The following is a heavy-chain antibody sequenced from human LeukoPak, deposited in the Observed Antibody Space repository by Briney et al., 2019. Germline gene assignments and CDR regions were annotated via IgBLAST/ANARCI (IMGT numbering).Heavy chain of an antibody. D-gene: IGHD5-18*01. Sequence: GASVKVSCKASGYTFTSYGISWVRQAPGQGLEWMGWISAYNGNTNYAQKLQGRVTMTTDTSTSTAYMELRGLRSDDTAVYYCARGVDTAMLGFFDYWGQGTLVTVSS. CDR3: ARGVDTAMLGFFDY. CDR2: ISAYNGNT. CDR1: GYTFTSYG. V-gene: IGHV1-18*01. J-gene: IGHJ4*02.